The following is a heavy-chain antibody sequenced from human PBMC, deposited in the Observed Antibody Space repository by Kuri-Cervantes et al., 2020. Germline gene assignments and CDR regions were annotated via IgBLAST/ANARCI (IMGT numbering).Heavy chain of an antibody. CDR2: IYSGGST. CDR1: GFTVSSNY. Sequence: GGSLRLSCAASGFTVSSNYMSWVRQAPGKGLEWVSVIYSGGSTYYADSVKGRFTISRDNSKNTLYLQMNSLRAEDTAVYYCAREAGYSSSWYKHYYYGMDVWGQGTTVT. V-gene: IGHV3-66*01. CDR3: AREAGYSSSWYKHYYYGMDV. J-gene: IGHJ6*01. D-gene: IGHD6-13*01.